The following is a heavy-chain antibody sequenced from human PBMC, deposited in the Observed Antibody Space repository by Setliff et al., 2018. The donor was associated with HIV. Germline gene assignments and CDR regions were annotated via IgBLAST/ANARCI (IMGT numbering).Heavy chain of an antibody. CDR3: ARLHGDFYFDL. J-gene: IGHJ4*02. CDR2: IHT. CDR1: GGSISSGSYY. Sequence: PSETLSLTCTVSGGSISSGSYYWSWIRQPAGKGLEWIGHIHTNYNPSLKSRVTISVDTSKNQFSLRLSSVTAADTAVYYCARLHGDFYFDLWGQGTLVTVSS. V-gene: IGHV4-61*10. D-gene: IGHD4-17*01.